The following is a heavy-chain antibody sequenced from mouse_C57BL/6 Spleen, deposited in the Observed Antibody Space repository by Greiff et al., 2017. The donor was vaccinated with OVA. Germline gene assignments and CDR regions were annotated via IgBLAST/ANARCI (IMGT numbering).Heavy chain of an antibody. CDR2: IDPETGGT. CDR3: TRHRSTMVTDWYFDV. D-gene: IGHD2-2*01. Sequence: QVHVKQSGAELVRPGASVTLSCKASGYTFTDYEMHWVKQTPVHGLEWIGAIDPETGGTAYNQKFKGKAILTADKSSSTAYMELRRLTSEDSAVYYCTRHRSTMVTDWYFDVWGTGTTVTVSS. V-gene: IGHV1-15*01. J-gene: IGHJ1*03. CDR1: GYTFTDYE.